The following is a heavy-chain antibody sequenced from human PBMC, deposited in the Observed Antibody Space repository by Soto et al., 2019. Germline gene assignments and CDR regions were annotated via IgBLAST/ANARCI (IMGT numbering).Heavy chain of an antibody. Sequence: EVQLVESGGGLVKPGGSLRLSCADSGFTFSNAWMSWVRQAPGKGLEWVGRIKSKTDGGTTDYAAPVKGRFTISRDDSKNTLYLQMNSLKTEDTAVYYCTHSQGVDDSSGWLGGWWYFDLWGRGTLVTVSS. J-gene: IGHJ2*01. CDR3: THSQGVDDSSGWLGGWWYFDL. CDR2: IKSKTDGGTT. CDR1: GFTFSNAW. V-gene: IGHV3-15*01. D-gene: IGHD6-19*01.